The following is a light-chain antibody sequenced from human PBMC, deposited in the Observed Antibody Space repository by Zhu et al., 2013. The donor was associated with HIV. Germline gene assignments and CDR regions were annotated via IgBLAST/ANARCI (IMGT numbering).Light chain of an antibody. Sequence: DIVMTQSPDSLAVSLGDRVTINCKSSQSLLYSSNNKNYLAWYQQKPGQSPKLLIYWASSRESGVPDRFSGSGSGTDFTLTISSLQAEDVAVYYCQQYDESPYTFGQGTKLEIK. CDR1: QSLLYSSNNKNY. CDR2: WAS. J-gene: IGKJ2*01. CDR3: QQYDESPYT. V-gene: IGKV4-1*01.